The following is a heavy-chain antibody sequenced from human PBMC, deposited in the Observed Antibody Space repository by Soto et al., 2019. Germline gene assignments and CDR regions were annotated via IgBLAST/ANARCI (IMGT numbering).Heavy chain of an antibody. Sequence: SETLSLTCTVSGGSISSSSYYWGWIRQPPGKGLEWIGSIYYSGSTYYNPSLKRRVTISVDTSKNQFSLKLSSGTAADTAVYYCARHSYSGYDFGAFDIWGQGTMVTVSS. D-gene: IGHD5-12*01. V-gene: IGHV4-39*01. CDR1: GGSISSSSYY. CDR3: ARHSYSGYDFGAFDI. CDR2: IYYSGST. J-gene: IGHJ3*02.